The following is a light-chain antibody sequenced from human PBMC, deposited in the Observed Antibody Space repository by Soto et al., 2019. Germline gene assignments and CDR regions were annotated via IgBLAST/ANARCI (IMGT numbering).Light chain of an antibody. CDR1: QSVSSY. J-gene: IGKJ1*01. Sequence: EIVLTQSPATLSLSPGERATLSCRASQSVSSYLAWYQQKPGQAPRLLIYGASTRATDIPARFGGGRSGTEFTLTIHSLQSEDVAVYYWHPVNDWPRGTVGPGTKVDIK. CDR3: HPVNDWPRGT. V-gene: IGKV3-15*01. CDR2: GAS.